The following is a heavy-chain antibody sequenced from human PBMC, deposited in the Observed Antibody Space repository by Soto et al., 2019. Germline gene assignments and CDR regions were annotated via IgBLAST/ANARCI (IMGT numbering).Heavy chain of an antibody. Sequence: GGSLRLSCAASGFTFSSYAMSWVRQAPGKGLEWVSVISGSGDSTYYADSVGGRFTISRDNSKNTLYLQMNSLRAEDTAVYYCAKDRDGAAAGPTKFYGMDAWGQGTTVTVSS. V-gene: IGHV3-23*01. CDR1: GFTFSSYA. CDR3: AKDRDGAAAGPTKFYGMDA. CDR2: ISGSGDST. D-gene: IGHD6-13*01. J-gene: IGHJ6*02.